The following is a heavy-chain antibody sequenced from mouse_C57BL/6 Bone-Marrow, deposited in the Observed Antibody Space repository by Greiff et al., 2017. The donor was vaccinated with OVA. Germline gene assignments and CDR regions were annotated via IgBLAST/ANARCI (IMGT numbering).Heavy chain of an antibody. J-gene: IGHJ4*01. D-gene: IGHD1-1*01. CDR1: GFSLTSYA. CDR2: IWTGGGT. Sequence: VKLQESGPGLVAPSQSLSITCTVSGFSLTSYAISWVRQPPGKGLEWLGVIWTGGGTNYNSALKSRLSISKDNSKSQFFLKMNSLQTDDTARYYCARYYGSSPYYAMDYWGQGTSVTVSS. V-gene: IGHV2-9-1*01. CDR3: ARYYGSSPYYAMDY.